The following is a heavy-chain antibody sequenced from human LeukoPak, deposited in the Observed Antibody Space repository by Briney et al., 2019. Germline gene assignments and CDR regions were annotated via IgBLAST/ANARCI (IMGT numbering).Heavy chain of an antibody. J-gene: IGHJ2*01. CDR2: INSDGSST. D-gene: IGHD6-19*01. CDR3: ARRSIAVTGQQGWYLDL. CDR1: GFTFSNYW. Sequence: GGSLTLSCAASGFTFSNYWMHWVRQAPGKGLVWVSRINSDGSSTNYADSVKGRFTISRENAKNSLYLQMNRLRAGDTAVYYCARRSIAVTGQQGWYLDLWGRGTLVTVSS. V-gene: IGHV3-74*01.